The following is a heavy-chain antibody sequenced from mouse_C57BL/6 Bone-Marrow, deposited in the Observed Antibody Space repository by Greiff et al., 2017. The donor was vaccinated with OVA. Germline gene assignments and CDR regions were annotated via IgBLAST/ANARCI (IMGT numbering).Heavy chain of an antibody. Sequence: QVQLQQPGAELVMPGASVKLSCKASGYTFTSYWMHWVKQRPGQGLEWIGEIDPSDSYTNYNQKFKGKSTWTVDKSSSTAYMQLSSLTSGDSAVYYCARGDGSSFPWFAYWGQGTLVTVSA. J-gene: IGHJ3*01. CDR1: GYTFTSYW. CDR2: IDPSDSYT. CDR3: ARGDGSSFPWFAY. V-gene: IGHV1-69*01. D-gene: IGHD1-1*01.